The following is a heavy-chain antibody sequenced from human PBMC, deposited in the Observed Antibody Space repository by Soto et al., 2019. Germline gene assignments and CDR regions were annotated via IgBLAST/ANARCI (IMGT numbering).Heavy chain of an antibody. CDR1: VLSFVGSY. CDR2: IYPDDNT. D-gene: IGHD3-22*01. V-gene: IGHV3-53*01. CDR3: ARLPGAFYYDNSDYDFHDY. Sequence: PRGSLRLSCAASVLSFVGSYMNWFRESPQKGLEWISVIYPDDNTYYAESVRVRFTLSKDSSRNTVSLQMNSLRAEDTAVYYCARLPGAFYYDNSDYDFHDYWGQGTMVTVSS. J-gene: IGHJ4*02.